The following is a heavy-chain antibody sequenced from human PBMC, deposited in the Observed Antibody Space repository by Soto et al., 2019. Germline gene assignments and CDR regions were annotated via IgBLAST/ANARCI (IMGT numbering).Heavy chain of an antibody. V-gene: IGHV4-34*01. CDR2: INHSGST. CDR3: ARWPSSGYYSPFDY. CDR1: GGSFSGYY. J-gene: IGHJ4*02. Sequence: SETLSLTCAVYGGSFSGYYWGWIRQPPGKGLEWIGEINHSGSTNYNPSLKSRVTISVDTSKNQFSLKLSSVTAADTAVYYCARWPSSGYYSPFDYWGQGTLVTVSS. D-gene: IGHD3-22*01.